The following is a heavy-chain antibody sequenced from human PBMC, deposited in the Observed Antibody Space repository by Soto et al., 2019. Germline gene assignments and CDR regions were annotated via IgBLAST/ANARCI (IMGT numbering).Heavy chain of an antibody. V-gene: IGHV3-23*01. Sequence: GGSLRLSWAASGFTLKNYAMSLVRQAPGKGLEWVSGIGSSGSNTYYADSVKGRFTTSRDNSKNTLLLQMNSLRAEDTAEYYCARVVRYFDTPYGMDVWGQGTTVTVSS. J-gene: IGHJ6*02. D-gene: IGHD3-9*01. CDR2: IGSSGSNT. CDR3: ARVVRYFDTPYGMDV. CDR1: GFTLKNYA.